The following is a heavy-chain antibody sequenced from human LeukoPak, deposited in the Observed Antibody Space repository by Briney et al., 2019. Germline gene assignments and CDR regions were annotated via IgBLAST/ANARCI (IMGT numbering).Heavy chain of an antibody. D-gene: IGHD4-17*01. CDR1: GGSISSSNW. CDR2: IYHSGST. Sequence: SGTLSLTCAVSGGSISSSNWWSWVRQPPGKGLEWIGEIYHSGSTNYNPSLKSRVTISVDKSKNQFSLKLSSVTAADTAVYYCASGGGISDYGDYGGVNYWFDPWGQGTLVTVSS. CDR3: ASGGGISDYGDYGGVNYWFDP. J-gene: IGHJ5*02. V-gene: IGHV4-4*02.